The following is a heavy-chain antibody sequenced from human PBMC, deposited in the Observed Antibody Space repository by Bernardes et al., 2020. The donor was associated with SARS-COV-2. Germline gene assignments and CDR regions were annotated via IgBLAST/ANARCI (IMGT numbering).Heavy chain of an antibody. J-gene: IGHJ4*02. CDR1: GFSFSSYG. Sequence: GGPLRLSCTASGFSFSSYGMHWVRQAPGKGLEWVAVISDDGSTEHYADSVKGRFTISRDNSKNTLYLQMNSLRVEDTAVYYCARGCAGGRICFYCDFWGQGNLVTVSS. CDR3: ARGCAGGRICFYCDF. CDR2: ISDDGSTE. V-gene: IGHV3-33*01. D-gene: IGHD2-8*02.